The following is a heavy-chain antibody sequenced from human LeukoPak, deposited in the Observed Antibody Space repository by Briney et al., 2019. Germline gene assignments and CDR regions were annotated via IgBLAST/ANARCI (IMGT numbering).Heavy chain of an antibody. Sequence: SETLSLTCTVSGGSISSGDYHWSWIRQPPGKGLEWIGYIYYSGSTYYNPSLKSRVTISVDTSKNQFSLKLSSVTAADTAVYYCARETGVVDIVATGDYWGQGTLVTVSS. V-gene: IGHV4-30-4*01. CDR1: GGSISSGDYH. CDR2: IYYSGST. D-gene: IGHD5-12*01. J-gene: IGHJ4*02. CDR3: ARETGVVDIVATGDY.